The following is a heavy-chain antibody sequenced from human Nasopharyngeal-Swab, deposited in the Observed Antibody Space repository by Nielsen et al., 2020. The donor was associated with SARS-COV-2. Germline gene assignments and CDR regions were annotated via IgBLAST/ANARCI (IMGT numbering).Heavy chain of an antibody. Sequence: GGSLRLSCAASGLSFSEFWMYWVRQAPGKGLEWVASINKDGSEKYYGDSVRGRFTTSRDNAENSLSLQMNSLRGEDTAVYYCARERGYYAFDYWGQGTLVTVSS. V-gene: IGHV3-7*01. J-gene: IGHJ4*02. D-gene: IGHD5-12*01. CDR2: INKDGSEK. CDR1: GLSFSEFW. CDR3: ARERGYYAFDY.